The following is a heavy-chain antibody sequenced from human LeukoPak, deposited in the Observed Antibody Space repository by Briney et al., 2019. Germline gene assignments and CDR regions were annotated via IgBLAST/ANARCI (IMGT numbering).Heavy chain of an antibody. D-gene: IGHD2/OR15-2a*01. V-gene: IGHV3-48*01. CDR1: GFTFSNYN. CDR2: ISSSGTTM. Sequence: GGSLRLSCAASGFTFSNYNMNWVRQAPGKGLEWVSYISSSGTTMYYADSVKGRFTISRDNSKNTVHLQMNNLRAEDTAMYFCARRLYIVRGAFDIWGQGTMVTVSS. J-gene: IGHJ3*02. CDR3: ARRLYIVRGAFDI.